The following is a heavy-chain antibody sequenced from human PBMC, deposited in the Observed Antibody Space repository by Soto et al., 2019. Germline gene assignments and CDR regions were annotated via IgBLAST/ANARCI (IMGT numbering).Heavy chain of an antibody. CDR2: IYHSGSN. V-gene: IGHV4-4*02. D-gene: IGHD5-12*01. CDR1: YQPISSSNS. J-gene: IGHJ4*02. Sequence: TEALSLTSASSYQPISSSNSWGWVRERSGHGLEWIGEIYHSGSNHYKPSIKSPVTISVDKPKNQFSLKMSSVPAADTAVYYCARLHRIVATTYFDYWGQGTLVTVSS. CDR3: ARLHRIVATTYFDY.